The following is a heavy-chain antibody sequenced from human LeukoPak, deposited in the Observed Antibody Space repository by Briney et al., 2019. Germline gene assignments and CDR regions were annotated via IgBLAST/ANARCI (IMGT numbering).Heavy chain of an antibody. D-gene: IGHD3-22*01. J-gene: IGHJ4*02. CDR2: IYYGGNT. CDR1: GGSISNSSFY. Sequence: PSETLSLTCSVSGGSISNSSFYWGWVRQPPGKGLEWIGSIYYGGNTYYKPSLKSRVTISVDTSKNQFSLKLNSVTAAGTAVYYCATDPTYDNSGFPFDYWGQGTLVTVSS. CDR3: ATDPTYDNSGFPFDY. V-gene: IGHV4-39*01.